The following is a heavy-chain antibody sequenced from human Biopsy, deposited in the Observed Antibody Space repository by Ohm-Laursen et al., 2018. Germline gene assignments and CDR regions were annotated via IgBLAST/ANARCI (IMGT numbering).Heavy chain of an antibody. CDR1: GGTFSDYA. J-gene: IGHJ4*02. D-gene: IGHD5-24*01. V-gene: IGHV1-69*04. CDR2: IVPILGTV. CDR3: ATDADGYYTEFDF. Sequence: SSVKVSCKTSGGTFSDYAISWLRQAPGQGLEWLGRIVPILGTVNYAQRFQGRVALTADKSTGTAYMELNRLISDDTAVYYCATDADGYYTEFDFWGQGTLITVSS.